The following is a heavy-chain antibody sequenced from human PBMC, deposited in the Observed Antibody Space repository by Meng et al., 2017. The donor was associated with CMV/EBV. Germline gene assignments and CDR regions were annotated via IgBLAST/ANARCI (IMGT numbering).Heavy chain of an antibody. Sequence: SETLSLTCTVSGGSISSSSYYWGWIRQPPGKGLEWIGSIYYSGSTNYNPSLKSRVTISVDTSKNQFSLKLSSVTAADTAVYYCARGLKDYDFWSGYHTDYYYYYGMDVWGQGTTVTVSS. CDR2: IYYSGST. CDR1: GGSISSSSYY. J-gene: IGHJ6*02. D-gene: IGHD3-3*01. V-gene: IGHV4-39*07. CDR3: ARGLKDYDFWSGYHTDYYYYYGMDV.